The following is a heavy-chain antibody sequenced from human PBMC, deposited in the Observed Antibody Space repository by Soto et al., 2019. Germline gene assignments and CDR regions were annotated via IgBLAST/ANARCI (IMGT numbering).Heavy chain of an antibody. D-gene: IGHD4-17*01. CDR1: GFTFSSYW. CDR3: ARDRPSYGDYVINYYYGMDV. Sequence: GGSLRLSCAASGFTFSSYWMSWVRQAPGKGLEWVANIKQDGSEKYYVDSVKGRFTISRDNAKNSLYLQMNSLRAEDTAVYYCARDRPSYGDYVINYYYGMDVWGQGTTVTVSS. V-gene: IGHV3-7*01. J-gene: IGHJ6*02. CDR2: IKQDGSEK.